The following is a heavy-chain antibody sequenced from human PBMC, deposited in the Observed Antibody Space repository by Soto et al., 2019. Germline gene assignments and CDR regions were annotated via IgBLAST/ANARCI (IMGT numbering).Heavy chain of an antibody. V-gene: IGHV1-69*01. CDR3: ARVLYYGSGSYSPYGMDV. CDR1: GVSFNNNG. D-gene: IGHD3-10*01. Sequence: QVQLVQSGAEVKKPGSSVKVSCKTSGVSFNNNGIGWVRQAPGHGLEWMGGVSPAFRTSNYARKFKGRIWITADASTGTVNMELSSLTSEDRAQYYCARVLYYGSGSYSPYGMDVWGEGTTVTVSS. CDR2: VSPAFRTS. J-gene: IGHJ6*04.